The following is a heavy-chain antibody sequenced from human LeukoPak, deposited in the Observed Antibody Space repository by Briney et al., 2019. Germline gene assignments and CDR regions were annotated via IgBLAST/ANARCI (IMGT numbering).Heavy chain of an antibody. J-gene: IGHJ5*02. CDR3: AKDLHYNDGRWEFDP. CDR1: GFIITTYA. V-gene: IGHV3-23*01. D-gene: IGHD5-24*01. Sequence: GGSLRLSCAASGFIITTYAMAWVRQAPGKGLEWVAGILGSGTTYYSDSVKGRFTNSKDNSKKMVYLQMNSLRVEDTAIYYCAKDLHYNDGRWEFDPWGQGTLVTVSS. CDR2: ILGSGTT.